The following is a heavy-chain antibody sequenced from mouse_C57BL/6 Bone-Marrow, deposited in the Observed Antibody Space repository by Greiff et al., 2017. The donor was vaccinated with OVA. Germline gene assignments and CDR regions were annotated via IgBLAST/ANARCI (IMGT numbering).Heavy chain of an antibody. CDR3: AREDPYWYFDV. CDR1: GFTFSDFY. J-gene: IGHJ1*03. Sequence: EVQGVESGGGLVQSGRSLRLSCATSGFTFSDFYMEWVRQAPGKGLEWIAASRNKANDYTTEYSASVKGRFIVSRDTSQSILYLQMNALRAEDTAIYYCAREDPYWYFDVWGTGTTVTVSS. V-gene: IGHV7-1*01. CDR2: SRNKANDYTT.